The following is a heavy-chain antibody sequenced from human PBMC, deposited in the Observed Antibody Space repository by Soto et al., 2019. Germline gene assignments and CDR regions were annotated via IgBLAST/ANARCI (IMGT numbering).Heavy chain of an antibody. V-gene: IGHV1-18*01. CDR2: ISAYNGNT. CDR1: GYTFTSYG. J-gene: IGHJ5*02. Sequence: QVQLVQSGAEVKKPGASVKVSCKASGYTFTSYGISWVRQAPGQGLEWMGWISAYNGNTNYAQKLQGRVTMTTDTSTSTALMELWSLRCDDTAGYYCARPLVAVAGTGEGFDPWGQGTLVTVSS. CDR3: ARPLVAVAGTGEGFDP. D-gene: IGHD6-19*01.